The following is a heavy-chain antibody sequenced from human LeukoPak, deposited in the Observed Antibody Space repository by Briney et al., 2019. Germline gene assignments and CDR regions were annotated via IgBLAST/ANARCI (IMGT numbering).Heavy chain of an antibody. CDR3: ARDQVYGDYDY. D-gene: IGHD4-17*01. J-gene: IGHJ4*02. CDR1: GYTFTNYG. CDR2: ISGYNGNT. V-gene: IGHV1-18*01. Sequence: ASVKVSCKTYGYTFTNYGISWVRHAPGQGLEWMGWISGYNGNTNYAQKFQGRVTMTTDTSTSTAFMELRSLRYDDTAVYYCARDQVYGDYDYWGQGTLVTVSS.